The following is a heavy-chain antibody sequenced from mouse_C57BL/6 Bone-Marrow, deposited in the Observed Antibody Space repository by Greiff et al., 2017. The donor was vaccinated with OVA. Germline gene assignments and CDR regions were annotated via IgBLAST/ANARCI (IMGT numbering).Heavy chain of an antibody. V-gene: IGHV1-54*01. CDR2: INPGGGGT. CDR3: ARTVVAFDD. CDR1: GYAFTNYL. J-gene: IGHJ2*01. Sequence: QVQLQQSGAELVRPGTSVKVSCTASGYAFTNYLIEWVKQRPGQGLEWIGVINPGGGGTKYNEKFKGKATGTADKSSSTAYMQLSSLTSEDSAVYFCARTVVAFDDWGQGTTLTVSS. D-gene: IGHD1-1*01.